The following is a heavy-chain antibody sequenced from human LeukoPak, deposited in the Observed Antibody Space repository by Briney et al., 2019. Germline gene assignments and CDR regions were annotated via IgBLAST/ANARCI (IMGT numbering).Heavy chain of an antibody. CDR3: AREKSPDYCSGGSCYFDY. V-gene: IGHV4-31*03. J-gene: IGHJ4*02. CDR1: GGSIYSRGYY. CDR2: IYYSGAT. D-gene: IGHD2-15*01. Sequence: SEALSLTCTVSGGSIYSRGYYWSWIRQHPGKGLEWIGYIYYSGATHYNPSLTSRLTISVDTSKNQFSLMLSSVTAADTAVYYCAREKSPDYCSGGSCYFDYWGQGTLVTVSS.